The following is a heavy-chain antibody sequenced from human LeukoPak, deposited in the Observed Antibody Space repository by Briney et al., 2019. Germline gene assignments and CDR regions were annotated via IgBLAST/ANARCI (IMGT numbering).Heavy chain of an antibody. Sequence: GASLRLSCAASGFTFSSYAMSWVRQAPGKGLEWVSVISDSGGSTYYTDSVKGRFTISRDNSKNTLYLQMNSLTAEDTAVYYCAKDRYSSSTSCYGVIDYWGQGTLVTVSS. D-gene: IGHD2-2*01. CDR2: ISDSGGST. CDR1: GFTFSSYA. CDR3: AKDRYSSSTSCYGVIDY. V-gene: IGHV3-23*01. J-gene: IGHJ4*02.